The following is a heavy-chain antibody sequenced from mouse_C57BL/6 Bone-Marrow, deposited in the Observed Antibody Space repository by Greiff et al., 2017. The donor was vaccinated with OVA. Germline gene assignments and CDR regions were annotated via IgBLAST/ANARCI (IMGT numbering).Heavy chain of an antibody. CDR1: GYTFTSYG. D-gene: IGHD3-3*01. J-gene: IGHJ3*01. V-gene: IGHV1-58*01. CDR3: AREGTEFAY. Sequence: EVLLVESGAELVRPGSSVKMSCKTSGYTFTSYGINWVKQRPGQGLEWIGYIYLGNGYTEYNEKFKGKATLTSDTSSSTAYMQLSSLTSEDSAIYFCAREGTEFAYWGQGTLVTVSA. CDR2: IYLGNGYT.